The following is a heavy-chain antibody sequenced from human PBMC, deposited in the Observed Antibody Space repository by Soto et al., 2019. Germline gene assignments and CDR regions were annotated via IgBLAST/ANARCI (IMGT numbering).Heavy chain of an antibody. CDR1: GFTFSSYA. D-gene: IGHD6-13*01. CDR3: AKDLAGYSSSWYGDKYYYYYMDV. V-gene: IGHV3-23*01. J-gene: IGHJ6*03. Sequence: EVQLLESGGGLVQPGGSLRLSCAASGFTFSSYAMSWVRQAPGKGLEWVSAISGSGGSTYYADSVKGRFTISRDNSKNTLYLQMNSLRAEDTAVYYCAKDLAGYSSSWYGDKYYYYYMDVWGKGTTVTVSS. CDR2: ISGSGGST.